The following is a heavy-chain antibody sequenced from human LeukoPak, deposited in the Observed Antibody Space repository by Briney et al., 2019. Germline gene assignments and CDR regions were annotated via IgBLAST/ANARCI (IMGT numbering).Heavy chain of an antibody. CDR1: GGSISSSIYY. Sequence: SETLSLTCTVSGGSISSSIYYWGWIRQPPGKGLEWIGSIYYSGSTYYNSSLKSRVTISVDTPKNLFSLKLSSVTAADTAVYYCATYGGLSPDVWGQGTLVTVSS. J-gene: IGHJ3*01. D-gene: IGHD4/OR15-4a*01. CDR3: ATYGGLSPDV. V-gene: IGHV4-39*01. CDR2: IYYSGST.